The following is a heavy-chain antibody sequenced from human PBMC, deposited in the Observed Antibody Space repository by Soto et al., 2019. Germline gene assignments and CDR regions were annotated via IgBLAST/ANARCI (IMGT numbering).Heavy chain of an antibody. V-gene: IGHV4-31*03. D-gene: IGHD5-18*01. J-gene: IGHJ4*02. CDR3: ARVPKGGNSYGYVDY. Sequence: QVQLQESGPGLVKPSQTLSLTCTVSGGSISSGGYSWSWIRQHPGKGLEWIGYISYSGSTYYNPSLMSRVTISVDKSIHQFSLKLTSVTDADTAVYYCARVPKGGNSYGYVDYWGQGTLVTVSS. CDR2: ISYSGST. CDR1: GGSISSGGYS.